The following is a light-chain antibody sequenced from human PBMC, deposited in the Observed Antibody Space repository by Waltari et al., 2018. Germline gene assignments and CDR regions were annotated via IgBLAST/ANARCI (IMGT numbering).Light chain of an antibody. CDR3: AAWDDSLNRV. J-gene: IGLJ2*01. CDR2: SNR. CDR1: GSNIGSNA. Sequence: QSVLTQPPSASGTPGQRVTTPCSGSGSNIGSNAVSWYQQPPGTAPKILIYSNRLWPSGVPDRFSCSKSGTSASLAIGGLQSEDEADYYCAAWDDSLNRVFGGGTKLTVL. V-gene: IGLV1-44*01.